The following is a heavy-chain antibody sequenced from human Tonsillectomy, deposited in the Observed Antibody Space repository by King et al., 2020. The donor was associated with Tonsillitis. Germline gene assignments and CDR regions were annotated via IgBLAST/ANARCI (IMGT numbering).Heavy chain of an antibody. V-gene: IGHV3-23*04. J-gene: IGHJ3*01. CDR2: ISGSGGST. CDR3: AKDKVATMPRDAFDF. D-gene: IGHD5-12*01. Sequence: VQLVQSGGGLVQPGGSLRLSCAASGFTFSSYAMSWVRQAPGKGLEWVSGISGSGGSTYSADSVEGRFTISRDNSKNTLYLQMNSLRVEDTAVYYCAKDKVATMPRDAFDFWGQGTMVTVSS. CDR1: GFTFSSYA.